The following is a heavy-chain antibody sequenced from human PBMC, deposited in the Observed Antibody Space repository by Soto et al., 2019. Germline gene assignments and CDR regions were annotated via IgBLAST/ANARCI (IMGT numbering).Heavy chain of an antibody. V-gene: IGHV3-30*18. CDR3: AKDSQPYYYDSSGYHY. D-gene: IGHD3-22*01. J-gene: IGHJ4*02. CDR1: GFTFSSYG. Sequence: GGSLRLSCAASGFTFSSYGMHWVRQAPGKGLEWVAVISYDGSNKYYADSVKGRFTISRDNSKNTPYLQMNSLRAEDTAVYYCAKDSQPYYYDSSGYHYWGQGTLVTVSS. CDR2: ISYDGSNK.